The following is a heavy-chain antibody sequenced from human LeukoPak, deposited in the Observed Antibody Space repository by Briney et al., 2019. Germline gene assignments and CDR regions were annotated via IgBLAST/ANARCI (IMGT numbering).Heavy chain of an antibody. V-gene: IGHV4-34*01. CDR1: SGSFSGYY. CDR3: ARPYYDFWSGYQNWFDP. D-gene: IGHD3-3*01. J-gene: IGHJ5*02. Sequence: PSETLSLTCAVYSGSFSGYYWSWIRQPPGKGLEWIGEINHSGSTNYNPSLKSRVTISVDTSKNQFSLKLSSVTAADTAVYYCARPYYDFWSGYQNWFDPWGQGTLVTVSS. CDR2: INHSGST.